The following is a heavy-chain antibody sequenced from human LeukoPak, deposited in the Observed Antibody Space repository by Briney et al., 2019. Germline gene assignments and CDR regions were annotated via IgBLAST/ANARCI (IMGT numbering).Heavy chain of an antibody. CDR2: INPKSGGT. CDR3: ARDPGYSYVVDY. D-gene: IGHD5-18*01. CDR1: GYTLTGYC. Sequence: ASVKVSCKASGYTLTGYCMHWVRQAPGQGLEWMGWINPKSGGTNFAQKFQGRVTLTRDTSISTTYMELGRLTSDDTAVYYCARDPGYSYVVDYWGQGTLVTVSS. V-gene: IGHV1-2*02. J-gene: IGHJ4*02.